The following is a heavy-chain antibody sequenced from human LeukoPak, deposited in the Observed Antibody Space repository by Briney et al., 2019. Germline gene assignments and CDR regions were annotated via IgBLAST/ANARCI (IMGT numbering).Heavy chain of an antibody. D-gene: IGHD1-26*01. CDR3: ARLGSYYVANYYYMDV. CDR1: GGSFSGYY. Sequence: PSETLSLTCAIYGGSFSGYYWSWIRQPPGKGLEWIGEINHSGSTNYNPSLKSRVTISVDTSKNQFSLKVRFVTAADTAVYYCARLGSYYVANYYYMDVWGKGTTVTVSS. J-gene: IGHJ6*03. CDR2: INHSGST. V-gene: IGHV4-34*01.